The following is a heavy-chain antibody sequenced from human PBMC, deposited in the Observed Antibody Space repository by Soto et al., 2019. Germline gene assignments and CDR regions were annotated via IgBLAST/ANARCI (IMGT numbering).Heavy chain of an antibody. Sequence: QVQLQQWGAGLLKPSETLSLTCAVYGGSFSGYYWSWIRQPPGKGLAWIGEINHSGSTNYNPSLKNRVTISVDTSMNQFSPKLSSVTAADTAVYYCARAGYCSGGSGYLDAFDIWGQGTMVTVSS. CDR1: GGSFSGYY. D-gene: IGHD2-15*01. J-gene: IGHJ3*02. CDR2: INHSGST. CDR3: ARAGYCSGGSGYLDAFDI. V-gene: IGHV4-34*01.